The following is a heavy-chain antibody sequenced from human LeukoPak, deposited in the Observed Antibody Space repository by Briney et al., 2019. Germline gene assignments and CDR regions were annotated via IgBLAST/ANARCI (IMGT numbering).Heavy chain of an antibody. Sequence: GASVKVSCKASGYTFTSYDINWVRPATGQGLGWMGWMNPNSGNTGYAQKFQGRVTMTRNTSISTAYMELSSLRSEDTAVYYCARSPVRGVIRSVYWGQGTLVTVSS. CDR1: GYTFTSYD. CDR2: MNPNSGNT. V-gene: IGHV1-8*01. CDR3: ARSPVRGVIRSVY. J-gene: IGHJ4*02. D-gene: IGHD3-10*01.